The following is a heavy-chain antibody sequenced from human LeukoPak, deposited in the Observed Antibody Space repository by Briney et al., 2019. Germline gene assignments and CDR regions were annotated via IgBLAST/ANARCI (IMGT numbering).Heavy chain of an antibody. J-gene: IGHJ6*03. V-gene: IGHV3-21*01. CDR3: ARAPLANYYYYYMDV. D-gene: IGHD3-3*02. CDR1: GFTFSSYS. CDR2: ISSSSSYI. Sequence: GGSLRLSCAASGFTFSSYSMNWVRQAPGKGLEWVSSISSSSSYIYYADSVKGRFTISRDNAKNSLYLQMNSLRAEDTAVYYCARAPLANYYYYYMDVWGKGTTVTVSS.